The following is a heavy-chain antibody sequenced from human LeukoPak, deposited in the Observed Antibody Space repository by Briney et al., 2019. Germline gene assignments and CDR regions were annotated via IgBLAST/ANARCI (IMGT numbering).Heavy chain of an antibody. CDR1: GLTFSSYA. J-gene: IGHJ4*02. CDR3: ARRNIAAAALDY. CDR2: ISGSGGST. V-gene: IGHV3-23*01. Sequence: GGSLRLSCAASGLTFSSYAMRWVRQAPGKGLEWVSAISGSGGSTCYADSVKGRFTISRDNSKNTLYLQMNSLRAEDTAVYYCARRNIAAAALDYWGQRTLVTVSS. D-gene: IGHD6-13*01.